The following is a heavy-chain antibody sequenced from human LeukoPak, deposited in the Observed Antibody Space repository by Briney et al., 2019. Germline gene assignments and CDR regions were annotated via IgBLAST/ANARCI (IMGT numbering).Heavy chain of an antibody. V-gene: IGHV3-21*01. CDR1: GFTFGAYT. Sequence: PGGSLRLSCAASGFTFGAYTINWVRQAPGKGLEWVSCIFSRSESILYADSVKGRITISRDNAKNSLYLQMDSLRVEDTAVYYCARDFFHSSDSRPFDYWGQGTLVTVSS. CDR3: ARDFFHSSDSRPFDY. J-gene: IGHJ4*02. CDR2: IFSRSESI. D-gene: IGHD3-22*01.